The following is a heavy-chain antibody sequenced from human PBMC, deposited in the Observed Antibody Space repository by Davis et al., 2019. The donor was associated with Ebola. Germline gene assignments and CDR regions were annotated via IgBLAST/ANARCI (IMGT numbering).Heavy chain of an antibody. D-gene: IGHD2-15*01. J-gene: IGHJ4*02. V-gene: IGHV1-18*04. CDR2: INPHNGNT. CDR1: GYTFTSYG. CDR3: AREKVAAYFDY. Sequence: ASVKVSCKASGYTFTSYGITWVRQAPGQGLEWMGWINPHNGNTNYAQNVQGRVTMTTDTSTSTAYMEVGSLRSDDTAVYYCAREKVAAYFDYWGQGTLVTVSS.